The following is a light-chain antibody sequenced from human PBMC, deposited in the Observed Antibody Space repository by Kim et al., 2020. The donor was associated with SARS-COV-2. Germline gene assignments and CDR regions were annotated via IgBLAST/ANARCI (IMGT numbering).Light chain of an antibody. CDR2: NAS. CDR1: QSVNTN. J-gene: IGKJ4*01. Sequence: SLGERAILSCRASQSVNTNLAWYQQKFGQPPRLLIYNASARATGIPARFSGSGSGTEFTLTISSLQSEDFAVYYCQQYHRWPPLTFGGGTKVEIK. CDR3: QQYHRWPPLT. V-gene: IGKV3-15*01.